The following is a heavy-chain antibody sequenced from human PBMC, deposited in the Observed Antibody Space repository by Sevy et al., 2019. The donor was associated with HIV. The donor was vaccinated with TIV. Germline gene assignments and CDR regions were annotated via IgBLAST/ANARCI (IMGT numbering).Heavy chain of an antibody. CDR1: GYTFASYG. CDR2: IRAYNGNT. Sequence: ASVKVSCKASGYTFASYGISWVRQAPGHGLEWMGWIRAYNGNTNYAQKLQGRVTMTTDTSTSTAYMELRSLRSDDTAVYYCARALVTTYADDAFDIWGQGTMVTVSS. D-gene: IGHD4-17*01. V-gene: IGHV1-18*01. J-gene: IGHJ3*02. CDR3: ARALVTTYADDAFDI.